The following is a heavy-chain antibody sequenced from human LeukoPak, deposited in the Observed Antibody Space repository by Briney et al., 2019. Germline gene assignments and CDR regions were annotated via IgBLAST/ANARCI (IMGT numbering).Heavy chain of an antibody. CDR3: ARRHNSDDY. V-gene: IGHV1-46*01. CDR1: GYTFTNYY. J-gene: IGHJ4*02. CDR2: INPSGGGT. D-gene: IGHD1-20*01. Sequence: HWASVKVSCKASGYTFTNYYIYWVRQAPGQGLEWMGIINPSGGGTTYAQTFLGRISMTRDMSTSTVYMELSSLRSEDTAVYYCARRHNSDDYWGQGTLVTVSS.